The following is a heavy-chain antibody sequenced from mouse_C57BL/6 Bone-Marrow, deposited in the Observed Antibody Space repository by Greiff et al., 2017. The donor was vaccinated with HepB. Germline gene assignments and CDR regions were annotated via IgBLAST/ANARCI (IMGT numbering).Heavy chain of an antibody. V-gene: IGHV1-55*01. CDR2: IYPGSGST. CDR3: ARFGVIYYYGSSYLYYFDY. CDR1: GYTFTSYW. J-gene: IGHJ2*01. Sequence: VQLQQPGAELVKPGASVKMSCKASGYTFTSYWITWVKQRPGQGLEWIGDIYPGSGSTNYNEKFKSKATLTVDTSSSTAYMQLSSLTSEDSAVYYCARFGVIYYYGSSYLYYFDYWGQGTTLTVSS. D-gene: IGHD1-1*01.